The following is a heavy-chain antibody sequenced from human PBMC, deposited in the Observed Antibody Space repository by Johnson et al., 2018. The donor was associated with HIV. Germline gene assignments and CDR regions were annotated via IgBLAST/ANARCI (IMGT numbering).Heavy chain of an antibody. J-gene: IGHJ3*02. CDR1: GFTVSSNY. CDR2: IYSGGST. Sequence: VQLVESGGGLIQPGGSLRLSCAASGFTVSSNYMSWVRQAPGKGLEWVSVIYSGGSTYYADSVKGRFTISRDNSKNTLYLQMNSLRAQDTAVYYCASDHLSRSHSFDIWGQGTMVTVSS. CDR3: ASDHLSRSHSFDI. V-gene: IGHV3-53*01. D-gene: IGHD2-15*01.